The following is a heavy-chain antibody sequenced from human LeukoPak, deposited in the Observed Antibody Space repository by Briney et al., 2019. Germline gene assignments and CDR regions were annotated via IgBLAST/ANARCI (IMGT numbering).Heavy chain of an antibody. D-gene: IGHD3-22*01. V-gene: IGHV4-31*03. CDR3: ARSYDSSASGFDY. J-gene: IGHJ4*02. Sequence: SETLSLTCTVSGGSISSGGYYWSWIRQHPGKGLEWIGYIYYSGSTYYNPSLKSRVTISVDTSKNHFSLTLSSATAADTAVYYCARSYDSSASGFDYWGQGTLVTVSP. CDR2: IYYSGST. CDR1: GGSISSGGYY.